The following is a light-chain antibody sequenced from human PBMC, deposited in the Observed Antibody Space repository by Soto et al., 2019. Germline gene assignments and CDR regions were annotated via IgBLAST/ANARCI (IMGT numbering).Light chain of an antibody. Sequence: QSVLTQPPSAYGSPGQSVTISCTGSSSDVGDYNYVSWYQQHPGKAPKLMIYEVSKRPPGVPERFSGSKSGNTASLTVSGLQAGDEADYYCGSYADSAYIFGTGTKVTVL. V-gene: IGLV2-8*01. J-gene: IGLJ1*01. CDR1: SSDVGDYNY. CDR3: GSYADSAYI. CDR2: EVS.